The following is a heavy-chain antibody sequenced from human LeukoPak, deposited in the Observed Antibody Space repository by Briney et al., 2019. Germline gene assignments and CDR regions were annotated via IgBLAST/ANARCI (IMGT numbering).Heavy chain of an antibody. V-gene: IGHV3-23*01. CDR2: IIGSGGST. CDR3: AKRGQSQTDY. J-gene: IGHJ4*02. Sequence: PGGSLRLSCAASGFTFSNYAMGWVRQAPGKGLEWVSTIIGSGGSTYYADSVKGRFTISRDNSKNTLYLQMSSLRADDTAVYYGAKRGQSQTDYWGQGTLVTVSS. CDR1: GFTFSNYA.